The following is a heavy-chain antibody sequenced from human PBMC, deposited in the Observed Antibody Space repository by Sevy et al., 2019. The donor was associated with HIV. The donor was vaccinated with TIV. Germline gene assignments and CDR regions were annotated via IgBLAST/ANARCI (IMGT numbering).Heavy chain of an antibody. Sequence: GSLKLSRAASGFTLSKYSMRRVRPPPGEGLEWVSTLSFGCGEINYADSVKGRFTISRDNSKSSVYLQMNNLRPEDTAVYYCAREGCTKPHDYWGQGTLVTVSS. CDR3: AREGCTKPHDY. D-gene: IGHD2-8*01. CDR1: GFTLSKYS. CDR2: LSFGCGEI. V-gene: IGHV3-23*01. J-gene: IGHJ4*02.